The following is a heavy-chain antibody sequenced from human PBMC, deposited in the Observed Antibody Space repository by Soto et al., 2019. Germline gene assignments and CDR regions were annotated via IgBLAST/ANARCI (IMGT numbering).Heavy chain of an antibody. CDR1: GFTFSSYA. V-gene: IGHV3-30-3*01. Sequence: QVQLVESGGGVVQPGRSLRLSCAASGFTFSSYAMHWVRQAPGKGLEWVAVISYDGSNKYYADSVKGRFTISRDNSKNTLYLQMNSLRAEDTAVYYCASQYCGSGSYPDVWGQGTTVTVSS. CDR2: ISYDGSNK. D-gene: IGHD3-10*01. J-gene: IGHJ6*02. CDR3: ASQYCGSGSYPDV.